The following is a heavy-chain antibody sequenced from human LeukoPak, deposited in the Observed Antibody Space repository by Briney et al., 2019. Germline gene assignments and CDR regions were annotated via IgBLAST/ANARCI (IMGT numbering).Heavy chain of an antibody. D-gene: IGHD6-19*01. Sequence: GGSLRLSCAASGFTFDDYGMSWVRQAPGKGLEWVSGINRNGGSTGYADSVKGRFTISRDNAKNSLYLQMNSLRAEDTALYYCARDGSSGWYLDKYYFDYWGQGTLVTVSS. CDR2: INRNGGST. J-gene: IGHJ4*02. CDR1: GFTFDDYG. V-gene: IGHV3-20*04. CDR3: ARDGSSGWYLDKYYFDY.